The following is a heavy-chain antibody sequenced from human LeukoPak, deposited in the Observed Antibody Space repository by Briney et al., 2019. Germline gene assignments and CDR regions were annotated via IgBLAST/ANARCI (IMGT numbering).Heavy chain of an antibody. J-gene: IGHJ4*02. CDR2: INPNSGGT. CDR1: GYTFTGYY. D-gene: IGHD3-22*01. CDR3: TRGSYYDSSGYSGVRLFDY. Sequence: ASVKVSCKASGYTFTGYYMHWVRQAPGQGLEWMGWINPNSGGTNYAQKLQGRVTMTTDTSTSTAYMELSRLRSDDTALYYCTRGSYYDSSGYSGVRLFDYWGQGTPVTVPS. V-gene: IGHV1-2*02.